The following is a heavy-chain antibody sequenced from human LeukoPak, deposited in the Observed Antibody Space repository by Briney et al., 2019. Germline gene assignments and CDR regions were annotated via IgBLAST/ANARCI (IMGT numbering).Heavy chain of an antibody. J-gene: IGHJ4*02. Sequence: GGSLRLSCAASGFTFSSYWMSWVRQAPGKGLEWVSSISSSSSYIYYADSVKGRFTISRDNSKNTLYLQMNSLRAEDTAVYYCAKDRGAVVVTAIPYFDYWGQGTLVTVSS. CDR1: GFTFSSYW. D-gene: IGHD2-21*02. CDR3: AKDRGAVVVTAIPYFDY. CDR2: ISSSSSYI. V-gene: IGHV3-21*04.